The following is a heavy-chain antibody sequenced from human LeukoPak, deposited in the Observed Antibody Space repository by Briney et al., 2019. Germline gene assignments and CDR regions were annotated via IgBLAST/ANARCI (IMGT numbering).Heavy chain of an antibody. Sequence: HPGGSLRLSCAASGFTFSSYAMSWVRQAPGKGLEWVSVIYSGGSTYYADSVKGRFTISRDNSKNTLYLQMNSLRAEDTAVYYCARGGVLLWFGELSAGMDVWGQGTTVTVSS. CDR3: ARGGVLLWFGELSAGMDV. D-gene: IGHD3-10*01. CDR2: IYSGGST. CDR1: GFTFSSYA. V-gene: IGHV3-53*01. J-gene: IGHJ6*02.